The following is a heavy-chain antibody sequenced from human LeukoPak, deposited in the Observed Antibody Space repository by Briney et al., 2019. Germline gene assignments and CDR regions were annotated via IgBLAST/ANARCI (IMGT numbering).Heavy chain of an antibody. J-gene: IGHJ4*02. V-gene: IGHV3-33*06. D-gene: IGHD4/OR15-4a*01. CDR3: AKEVRSGYYFDS. CDR2: IWYDGSNK. Sequence: PGGSLRLSCGAPGFTFSTHGMNWVRQAPGKGLEWVAVIWYDGSNKYYADSVKGRFTISRDNSKNTLYLQMNSLRAEDTAVYYCAKEVRSGYYFDSWGQGTLVTVSS. CDR1: GFTFSTHG.